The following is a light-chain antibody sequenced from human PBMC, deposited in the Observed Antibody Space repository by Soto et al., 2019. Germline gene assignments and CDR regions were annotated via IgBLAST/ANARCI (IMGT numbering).Light chain of an antibody. J-gene: IGLJ2*01. V-gene: IGLV1-51*01. Sequence: QSMLTQPPSVSAAPGQKVTISCSGSSSNIGNNYVSWYQQVPGTAPQLLIYDNDKRPTGIPDRFSGSKSGTSATLGITGLQTGDEADYYCGPWDSSLSVVVFGGGTKVTVL. CDR1: SSNIGNNY. CDR3: GPWDSSLSVVV. CDR2: DND.